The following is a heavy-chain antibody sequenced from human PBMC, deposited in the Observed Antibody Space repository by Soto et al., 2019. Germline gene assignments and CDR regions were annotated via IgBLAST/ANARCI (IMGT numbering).Heavy chain of an antibody. J-gene: IGHJ4*02. D-gene: IGHD1-1*01. CDR2: ISYDGSNK. V-gene: IGHV3-30-3*01. CDR1: GFTFSSYA. Sequence: PGESLKISCAASGFTFSSYAMHWVRQAPGKGLEWVAVISYDGSNKYYADSVKGRFTISRDNSKNTLYLQMNSLRAEDTAVYYCARDAQLERLPTDYWGQGTLVTVSS. CDR3: ARDAQLERLPTDY.